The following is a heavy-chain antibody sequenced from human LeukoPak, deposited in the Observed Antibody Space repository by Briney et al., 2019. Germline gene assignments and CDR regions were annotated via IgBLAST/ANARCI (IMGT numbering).Heavy chain of an antibody. D-gene: IGHD1-26*01. CDR3: AKEGTVGVVFDY. V-gene: IGHV3-30*02. Sequence: PGGSLRLSCAASGFTFSSYGMHWVRQAPGKGLEWVAFIRYDGSNKYYADSVKGRFTISRDNSKNMLYLQVNSLRAEDPAVYYCAKEGTVGVVFDYWGQGTLVTVSS. J-gene: IGHJ4*02. CDR1: GFTFSSYG. CDR2: IRYDGSNK.